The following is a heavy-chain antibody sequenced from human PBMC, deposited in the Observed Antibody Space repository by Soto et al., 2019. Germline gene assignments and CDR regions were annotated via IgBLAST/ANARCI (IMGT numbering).Heavy chain of an antibody. D-gene: IGHD4-17*01. CDR3: ARLSGDYGDYYLDY. Sequence: ASVKVSCKASGYTFTIYGSSWVRQAPGQGLEWMGWISAYNGNTNYAQKLQGRVTMTTDTSTSTAYMELRSLRSDDTAVYYCARLSGDYGDYYLDYWGRGTLVAVSS. V-gene: IGHV1-18*01. J-gene: IGHJ4*02. CDR1: GYTFTIYG. CDR2: ISAYNGNT.